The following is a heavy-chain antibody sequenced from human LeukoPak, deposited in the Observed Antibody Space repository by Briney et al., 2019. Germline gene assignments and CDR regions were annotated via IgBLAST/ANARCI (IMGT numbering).Heavy chain of an antibody. D-gene: IGHD4-17*01. V-gene: IGHV4-39*07. CDR2: IYYSGST. Sequence: PSETLSLTCTVSGGSISSSSYYWGWIRQPPGKGLEWIGSIYYSGSTYYNPSLKSRVTISVDTSKNQFSLKLSSVTAADTAVYYCARDYGDYNWFDPRGQGTLVTVSS. J-gene: IGHJ5*02. CDR3: ARDYGDYNWFDP. CDR1: GGSISSSSYY.